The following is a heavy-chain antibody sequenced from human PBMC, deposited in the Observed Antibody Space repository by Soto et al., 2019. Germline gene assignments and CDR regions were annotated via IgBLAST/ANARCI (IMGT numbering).Heavy chain of an antibody. CDR3: SRIEGAWRANYYYDSSGYDY. CDR1: GGSISSSSYY. V-gene: IGHV4-39*01. CDR2: IYYSGST. D-gene: IGHD3-22*01. J-gene: IGHJ4*02. Sequence: QLQLQESGPGLVKPSETLSLTCTVSGGSISSSSYYWGWIRQPPGKGLEWIGSIYYSGSTYYNPSLKIRVTISVFTSKNQFSLKLGSVTAADTAVYYFSRIEGAWRANYYYDSSGYDYWGQGTLVTVSS.